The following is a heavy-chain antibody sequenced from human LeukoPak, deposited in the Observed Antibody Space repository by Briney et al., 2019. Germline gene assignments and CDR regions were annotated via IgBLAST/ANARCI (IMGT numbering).Heavy chain of an antibody. CDR2: VYYSGRT. J-gene: IGHJ4*02. D-gene: IGHD3-10*01. CDR1: GDSISSYY. Sequence: PSVTLSLTCTVSGDSISSYYWSWLRQPPGKGLEWIGHVYYSGRTTYNPSLRSRLTISVDTSTSNVSLKLSSVTAADTAVYYCARHKPTGSYPLELWGQGTLVTASS. V-gene: IGHV4-59*08. CDR3: ARHKPTGSYPLEL.